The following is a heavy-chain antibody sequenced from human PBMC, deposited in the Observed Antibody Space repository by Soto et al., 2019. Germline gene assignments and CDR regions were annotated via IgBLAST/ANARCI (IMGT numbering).Heavy chain of an antibody. D-gene: IGHD3-22*01. CDR3: ARDYDSSGSLGMDV. Sequence: SETLSLTCTVSGGSISSGDYYWSWIRQPPGKGLEWIGYIYYSGSTYYNPSLKSRVTISVDTSKNQFSLKLSSVTAADTAVYYCARDYDSSGSLGMDVWGQGTTVTVSS. CDR1: GGSISSGDYY. J-gene: IGHJ6*02. CDR2: IYYSGST. V-gene: IGHV4-30-4*01.